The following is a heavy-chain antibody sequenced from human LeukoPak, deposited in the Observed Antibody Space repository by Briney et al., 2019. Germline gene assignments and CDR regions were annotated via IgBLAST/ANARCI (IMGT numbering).Heavy chain of an antibody. V-gene: IGHV4-59*08. Sequence: SETLSLTCTVSGGSISSYYWSWIRQPPGKGLEWIGYIYYSGSTNYNPSLKSRVTISVDTSKNQFSLKLSSVTAADTAVYYCARVPYYYDSSGYHNWFDPWGQGTLVTVSS. J-gene: IGHJ5*02. CDR3: ARVPYYYDSSGYHNWFDP. D-gene: IGHD3-22*01. CDR2: IYYSGST. CDR1: GGSISSYY.